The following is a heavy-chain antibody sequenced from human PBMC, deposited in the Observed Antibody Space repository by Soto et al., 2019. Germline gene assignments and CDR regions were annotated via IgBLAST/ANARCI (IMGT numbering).Heavy chain of an antibody. J-gene: IGHJ5*02. CDR3: ARGPYSSSWYDWFDP. D-gene: IGHD6-13*01. CDR2: ISSSSSYI. Sequence: RLSCAASGFTFSLYSMNWVRQAPGKGLEWVSSISSSSSYIYYEDSVKGRFTISRDNAKNSLYLQMSSLRAEDTAVYYCARGPYSSSWYDWFDPWGQGTLVTVSS. CDR1: GFTFSLYS. V-gene: IGHV3-21*01.